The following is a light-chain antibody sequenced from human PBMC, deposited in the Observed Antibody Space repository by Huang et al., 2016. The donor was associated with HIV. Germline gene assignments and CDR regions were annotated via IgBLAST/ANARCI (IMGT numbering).Light chain of an antibody. V-gene: IGKV3-15*01. J-gene: IGKJ1*01. Sequence: EIVMTQSPATLSVSPGERATLACRASQGVSSNLAWYQQKPGKAPRLLMYGASTRATGIPARFSGSGSGTEFTLTISSLQSEDFAVYYCQQYNNWPRTFGQGTKVEIK. CDR2: GAS. CDR3: QQYNNWPRT. CDR1: QGVSSN.